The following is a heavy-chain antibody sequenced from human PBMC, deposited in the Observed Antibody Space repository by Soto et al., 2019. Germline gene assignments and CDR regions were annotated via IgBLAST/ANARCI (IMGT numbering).Heavy chain of an antibody. CDR3: AGVGAYGAQVEWFDP. D-gene: IGHD1-26*01. J-gene: IGHJ5*02. Sequence: ASVKVSCKASGYTFTSYAMHWVRQAPGQRLEWMGWMNAGNGNTKYSQKFQGRVTITRDTSASTAYMELSSLRSEDTAVYYCAGVGAYGAQVEWFDPWGQGTLVTVSS. CDR1: GYTFTSYA. CDR2: MNAGNGNT. V-gene: IGHV1-3*01.